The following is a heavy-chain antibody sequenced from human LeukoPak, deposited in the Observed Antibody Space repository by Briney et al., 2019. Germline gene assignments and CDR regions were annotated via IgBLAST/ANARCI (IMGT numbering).Heavy chain of an antibody. CDR1: GGSISSSSYY. CDR3: ARLYNWNDNY. V-gene: IGHV4-39*01. CDR2: IYYSGST. J-gene: IGHJ4*02. D-gene: IGHD1-1*01. Sequence: PSETLSLTCTVSGGSISSSSYYWGWIRQPPGKGLEWIGSIYYSGSTYYNPSLKSRVTISVDTSKNQFSPKLSSVTAADTAVYYCARLYNWNDNYWGQGTLVTVSS.